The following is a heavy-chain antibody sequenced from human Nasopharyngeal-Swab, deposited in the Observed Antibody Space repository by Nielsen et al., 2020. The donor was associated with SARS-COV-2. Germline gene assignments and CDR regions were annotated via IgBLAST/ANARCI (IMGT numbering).Heavy chain of an antibody. J-gene: IGHJ3*02. D-gene: IGHD2-21*01. CDR2: IYPGDSDT. CDR3: ARRTVAHCGGDCYSVAFDI. Sequence: GESLKISCKGSGYSFTSYWIGWVRQMPGKGLEWMGIIYPGDSDTRYSPSFQGQVTISADKSISTAYLQWSSLKASDTAMYYCARRTVAHCGGDCYSVAFDIWGQGTMVTVSS. CDR1: GYSFTSYW. V-gene: IGHV5-51*01.